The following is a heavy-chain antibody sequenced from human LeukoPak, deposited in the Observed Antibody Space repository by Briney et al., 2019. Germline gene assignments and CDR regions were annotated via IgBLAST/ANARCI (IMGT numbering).Heavy chain of an antibody. Sequence: SVKVSCKASGGTFSSYAISWVRQAPGQGLEWMGGIIPIFGTANYAQKFQGRVTITADESTSTAYMELSSLRSEDTAVYYCARGQAIRGSNYYYYYMDVWGKGTTVTVSS. J-gene: IGHJ6*03. D-gene: IGHD3-16*01. CDR1: GGTFSSYA. V-gene: IGHV1-69*01. CDR2: IIPIFGTA. CDR3: ARGQAIRGSNYYYYYMDV.